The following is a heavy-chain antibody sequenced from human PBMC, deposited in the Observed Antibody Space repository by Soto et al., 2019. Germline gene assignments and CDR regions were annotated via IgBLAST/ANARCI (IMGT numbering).Heavy chain of an antibody. J-gene: IGHJ6*02. CDR1: GGTFSSYA. Sequence: QVQLVQSGAEVKKPGSSVKVSCKASGGTFSSYAISWVRQAPGQGLEWMGGIIPISGTANYAQKFQVRVTIPADESTSTAYRELSSLRSEDTAVYYCARSQGSSTSLEIYYYYYYGMDVWGQGTTVTVSS. V-gene: IGHV1-69*01. CDR2: IIPISGTA. D-gene: IGHD2-2*01. CDR3: ARSQGSSTSLEIYYYYYYGMDV.